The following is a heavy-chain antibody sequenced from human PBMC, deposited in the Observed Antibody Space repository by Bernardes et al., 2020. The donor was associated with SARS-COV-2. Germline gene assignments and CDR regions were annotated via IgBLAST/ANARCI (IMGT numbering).Heavy chain of an antibody. CDR1: GFTFSTKD. CDR3: TTELQFDDLY. D-gene: IGHD2-2*02. Sequence: GGTLRLSCAASGFTFSTKDMAWVRRAPGKGLEWVATLSAIDNEHYADSVKGHFAISRDNSRNTLYLQMNSLRAEDTAIYYCTTELQFDDLYWGQGTRVTVSS. J-gene: IGHJ4*02. V-gene: IGHV3-23*01. CDR2: LSAIDNE.